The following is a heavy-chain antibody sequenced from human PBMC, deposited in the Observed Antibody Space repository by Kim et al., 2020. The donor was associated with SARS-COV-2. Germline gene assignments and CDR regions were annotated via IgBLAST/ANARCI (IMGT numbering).Heavy chain of an antibody. V-gene: IGHV1-2*06. CDR1: GYTFTGYY. CDR3: ARDKEATAYNWFDP. CDR2: INPNSGGT. J-gene: IGHJ5*02. Sequence: ASVKVSCKASGYTFTGYYMHWVRQAPGQGLEWMGRINPNSGGTNYAQKFQGRVTMTRDTSISTAYMELSRLRSDDTAVYYCARDKEATAYNWFDPWGQGTLVTVSS. D-gene: IGHD4-4*01.